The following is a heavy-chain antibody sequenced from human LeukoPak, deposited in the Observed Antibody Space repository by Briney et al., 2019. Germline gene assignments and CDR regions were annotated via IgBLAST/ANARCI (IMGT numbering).Heavy chain of an antibody. CDR3: ARTNYYYDSSGYCDY. V-gene: IGHV1-18*01. CDR2: ISAYNGNT. D-gene: IGHD3-22*01. J-gene: IGHJ4*02. Sequence: ASVKVSCKSSGYTFISYGISWVRQAPGQGLEWMGWISAYNGNTNYAQKLQGRVTMTTDTSTSTAYMELRSLRSDDTAMYYCARTNYYYDSSGYCDYWGQGTLVIVSS. CDR1: GYTFISYG.